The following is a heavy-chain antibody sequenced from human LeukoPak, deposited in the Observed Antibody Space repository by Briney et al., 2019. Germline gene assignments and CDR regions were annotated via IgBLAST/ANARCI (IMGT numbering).Heavy chain of an antibody. Sequence: PGRSLRLSCAASGFTFSSYGMHWVRQAPGKGLEWVAVISYDGSNKYYADSVKGRFTISRDNSKNTLYLQMNSLRVEDTAIYYCARDRGSGAFDNWGQGTLVTVSS. CDR1: GFTFSSYG. CDR3: ARDRGSGAFDN. D-gene: IGHD2-8*02. CDR2: ISYDGSNK. J-gene: IGHJ4*02. V-gene: IGHV3-30*03.